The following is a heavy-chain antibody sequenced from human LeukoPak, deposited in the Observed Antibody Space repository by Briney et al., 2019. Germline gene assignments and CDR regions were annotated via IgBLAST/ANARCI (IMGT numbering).Heavy chain of an antibody. CDR3: ATAGGRLRWSKPLHK. V-gene: IGHV3-48*03. J-gene: IGHJ4*02. CDR2: ISSSGSTI. Sequence: PGGSLRLSCAASGFTFSSYEMNWVRQAPGKGLEWVSYISSSGSTIYYADSVKGRFTISRDNAKNSLYLQMNSLRAEDTAVYYCATAGGRLRWSKPLHKWGQGTLVTVSS. D-gene: IGHD4-23*01. CDR1: GFTFSSYE.